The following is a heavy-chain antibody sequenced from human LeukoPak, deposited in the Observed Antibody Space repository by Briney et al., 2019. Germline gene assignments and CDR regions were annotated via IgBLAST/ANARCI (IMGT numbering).Heavy chain of an antibody. J-gene: IGHJ4*02. CDR2: ISSSYI. CDR3: ARDKVVAAKASDY. CDR1: GFTFSSYS. D-gene: IGHD2-15*01. Sequence: PGGSLRLSCAASGFTFSSYSMNWVRQAPGKGLEWVSSISSSYIYYADSVKGRFTISRDNAKNSLYLQMNSLRSEDTAVYYCARDKVVAAKASDYWGQGTLVTVSS. V-gene: IGHV3-21*01.